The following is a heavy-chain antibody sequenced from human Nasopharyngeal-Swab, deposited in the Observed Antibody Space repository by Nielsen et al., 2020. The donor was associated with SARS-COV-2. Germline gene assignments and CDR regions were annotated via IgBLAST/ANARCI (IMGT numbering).Heavy chain of an antibody. D-gene: IGHD1-1*01. CDR1: RLTFSNFG. Sequence: SCAASRLTFSNFGIPWLRHAPGKGLEWVAVIWYDGSNKYYADSVKGRFTISRDNSKNTLYLQMNSLRAEDTAIYYCARDEAGTAKSGFDYWGQGTLVTVSS. V-gene: IGHV3-33*01. J-gene: IGHJ4*02. CDR2: IWYDGSNK. CDR3: ARDEAGTAKSGFDY.